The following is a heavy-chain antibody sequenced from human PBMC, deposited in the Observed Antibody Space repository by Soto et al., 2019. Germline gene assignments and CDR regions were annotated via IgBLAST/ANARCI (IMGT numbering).Heavy chain of an antibody. CDR3: ARHVVATIGGFDY. Sequence: SETLSLTCTVSGGSISSYYWSWIRQPPGKGLEWIGYIYYSGSTNYNPSLKSRVTISVDTSKNQLSLKLTSVTAADTAVYYCARHVVATIGGFDYWGQGTLVTVSS. CDR2: IYYSGST. D-gene: IGHD5-12*01. V-gene: IGHV4-59*08. J-gene: IGHJ4*02. CDR1: GGSISSYY.